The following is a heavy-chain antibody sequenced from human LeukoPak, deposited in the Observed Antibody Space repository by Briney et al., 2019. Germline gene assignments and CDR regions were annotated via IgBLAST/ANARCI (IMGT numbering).Heavy chain of an antibody. CDR1: GYTFTSYG. J-gene: IGHJ6*02. CDR2: ISAYNGNT. V-gene: IGHV1-18*01. D-gene: IGHD1-26*01. Sequence: ASVKVSCKASGYTFTSYGISWVRRAPGQGLEWMGWISAYNGNTNYAQKLQGRVTMTTDTSTSTAYMELRSLRSDDTAVYYCARDQRGGSYFGYYYYGMDVWGQGTTVTVSS. CDR3: ARDQRGGSYFGYYYYGMDV.